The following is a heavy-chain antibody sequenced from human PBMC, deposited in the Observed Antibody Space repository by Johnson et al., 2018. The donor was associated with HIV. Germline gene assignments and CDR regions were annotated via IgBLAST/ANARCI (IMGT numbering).Heavy chain of an antibody. J-gene: IGHJ3*02. Sequence: QVQLVESGGGLVKTGGSLRLSCAASGFTFSDYYMSWIRQAPGKGLEWVSYISSSGSTIYYAASVKGRFTISRDNAKNTLYLQMNSLRHDDTAVYYCARGGWLGYCSSTSCAKDAFDIWGQGTMVTVSS. CDR1: GFTFSDYY. CDR2: ISSSGSTI. CDR3: ARGGWLGYCSSTSCAKDAFDI. V-gene: IGHV3-11*04. D-gene: IGHD2-2*01.